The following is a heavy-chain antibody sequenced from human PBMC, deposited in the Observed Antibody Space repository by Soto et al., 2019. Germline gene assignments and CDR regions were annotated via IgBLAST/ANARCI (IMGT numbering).Heavy chain of an antibody. V-gene: IGHV1-3*01. CDR1: GYTFTSYA. J-gene: IGHJ6*02. Sequence: RASVKVSCKASGYTFTSYAMHWVRQAPGQRLEWMGWINAGNGNTKYSQKFQGRVTITRDTSASTAYMELSSLRSEDTAVYYCARDLYIAASYGMDVWGQGTTVTVSS. CDR3: ARDLYIAASYGMDV. D-gene: IGHD6-25*01. CDR2: INAGNGNT.